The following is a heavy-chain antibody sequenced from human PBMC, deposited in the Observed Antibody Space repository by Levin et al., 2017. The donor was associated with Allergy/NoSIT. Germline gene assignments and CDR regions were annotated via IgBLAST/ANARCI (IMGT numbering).Heavy chain of an antibody. CDR1: GITFRYYA. J-gene: IGHJ4*02. Sequence: GASVKVSCVASGITFRYYAMSWVRQAPGKGLEWVSAISGSDGSTYYVDSVKGRFTISRDNSKNTLYLQMNSLRVEDTAIYYCAKDLRDRSRGSYGNWGQGTLVTVSS. CDR2: ISGSDGST. D-gene: IGHD1-26*01. CDR3: AKDLRDRSRGSYGN. V-gene: IGHV3-23*01.